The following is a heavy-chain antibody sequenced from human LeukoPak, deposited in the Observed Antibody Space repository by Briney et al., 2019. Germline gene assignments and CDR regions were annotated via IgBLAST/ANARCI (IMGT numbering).Heavy chain of an antibody. D-gene: IGHD3-3*01. J-gene: IGHJ4*02. CDR3: ARGGRDFWSGYPYYFDY. Sequence: ASVKVSCKASGYTFTSYGISWVRQAPGQGLEWMGWISAYNGNTNYAQKLQGRVTMTRNTSISTAYMELSSLRSEDTAVYYCARGGRDFWSGYPYYFDYWGQGTLVTVSS. V-gene: IGHV1-18*04. CDR1: GYTFTSYG. CDR2: ISAYNGNT.